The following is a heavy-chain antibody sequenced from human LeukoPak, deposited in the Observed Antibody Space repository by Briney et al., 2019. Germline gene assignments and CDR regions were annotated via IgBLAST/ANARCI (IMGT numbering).Heavy chain of an antibody. Sequence: RGSLTLSCPASGFTVTNYFMTWVRQAPGKGPDWFPVIVGNTAGTTYYADSVKGRFTISRDSVKNTVDLQMSSLRAEDTAVYYCARDTSGWYGAFEFWGQGALVTVSS. V-gene: IGHV3-23*01. J-gene: IGHJ4*02. CDR3: ARDTSGWYGAFEF. D-gene: IGHD6-19*01. CDR2: IVGNTAGTT. CDR1: GFTVTNYF.